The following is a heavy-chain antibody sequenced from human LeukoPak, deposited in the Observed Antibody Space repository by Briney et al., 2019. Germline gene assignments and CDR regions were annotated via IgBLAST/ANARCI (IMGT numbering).Heavy chain of an antibody. Sequence: PGRSLRLSCAASGFTFSTYAMHWVRQAPGKGLEWVAVISYDGSNKYYADSVKGRFTISRDNSKNTLYLQMNSLRAEDTAVYYCAKDGITGTAGYWYYYYGMDVWGQGTTVTVSS. J-gene: IGHJ6*02. CDR1: GFTFSTYA. V-gene: IGHV3-30*18. D-gene: IGHD1-20*01. CDR2: ISYDGSNK. CDR3: AKDGITGTAGYWYYYYGMDV.